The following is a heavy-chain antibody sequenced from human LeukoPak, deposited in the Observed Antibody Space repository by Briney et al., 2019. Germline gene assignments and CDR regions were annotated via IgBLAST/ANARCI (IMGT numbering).Heavy chain of an antibody. V-gene: IGHV4-59*08. Sequence: SETLSLTCAVSGDSISSYYWSWIRRPPGKGLEWIGYVYYSGSTNYNPSLKSRLTISVDTSKNQFSLKLNSVTAADTAVYYCVRHTSYGHFDFWGQGTLVTVSS. J-gene: IGHJ4*02. CDR1: GDSISSYY. CDR3: VRHTSYGHFDF. D-gene: IGHD3-10*01. CDR2: VYYSGST.